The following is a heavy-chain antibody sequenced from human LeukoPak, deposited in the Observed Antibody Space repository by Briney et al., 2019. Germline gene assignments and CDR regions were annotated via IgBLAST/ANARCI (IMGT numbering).Heavy chain of an antibody. CDR3: AREVGPCSGGSCYHADY. V-gene: IGHV1-8*01. CDR1: GYTFTSYD. J-gene: IGHJ4*02. CDR2: MNPNSGNT. D-gene: IGHD2-15*01. Sequence: ASVKVSCKASGYTFTSYDINWVRQATGQGLEWMGWMNPNSGNTGYAQKFQGRVTMTRNTSISTAYMELSSLGSEDTAVYYCAREVGPCSGGSCYHADYWGQGTLVTVSS.